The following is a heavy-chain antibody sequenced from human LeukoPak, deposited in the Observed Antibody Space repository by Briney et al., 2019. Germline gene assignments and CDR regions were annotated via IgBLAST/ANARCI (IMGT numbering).Heavy chain of an antibody. V-gene: IGHV3-11*01. CDR3: ARDNTIFCLDP. CDR2: ISSSGSTI. Sequence: GGSLRLSCAASGFTFSDYYMSWIRQAPGKGLEWVSYISSSGSTIYYADSVKGRLTISRDNAKNSLYLQMNSLRAEDTAVYYCARDNTIFCLDPWGQGTLVTVSS. CDR1: GFTFSDYY. J-gene: IGHJ5*02. D-gene: IGHD3-9*01.